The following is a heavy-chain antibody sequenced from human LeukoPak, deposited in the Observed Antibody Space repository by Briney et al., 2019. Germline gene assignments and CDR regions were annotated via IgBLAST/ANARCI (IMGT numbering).Heavy chain of an antibody. J-gene: IGHJ4*02. CDR2: ISGSGGST. V-gene: IGHV3-23*01. Sequence: PGGSLRLSCAASGFTFSSYAMSWVRQAPGKGLEWVSGISGSGGSTYYADSVKGRFTISRGNSKNTLYLQMNSLRAEDTAVYYCAKERWELLNGYYWGQGTLVTVSS. CDR3: AKERWELLNGYY. D-gene: IGHD1-26*01. CDR1: GFTFSSYA.